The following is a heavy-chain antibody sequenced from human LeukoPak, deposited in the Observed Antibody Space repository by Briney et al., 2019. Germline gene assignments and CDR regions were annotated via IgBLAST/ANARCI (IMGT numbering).Heavy chain of an antibody. Sequence: ASVKVSCKASGYTFTNYDIHWVRQATGQGLEWMGWMNPYSGSTGYAQNFQGRITITRNTSISTAYMGLSSLRSEDTAVYYCARTQQLVLRSPLDPWGQGTLVTVSS. CDR2: MNPYSGST. CDR1: GYTFTNYD. CDR3: ARTQQLVLRSPLDP. J-gene: IGHJ5*02. V-gene: IGHV1-8*03. D-gene: IGHD6-13*01.